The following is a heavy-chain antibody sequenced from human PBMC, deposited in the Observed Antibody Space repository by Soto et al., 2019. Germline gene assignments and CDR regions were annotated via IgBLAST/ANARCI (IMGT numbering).Heavy chain of an antibody. CDR1: GFTFSSYA. Sequence: GGSLRLSCAASGFTFSSYAMHWVRQALGKGLEYVSAISSNGGSTYYANSVKGRFTISRDNSRNTLYLQMNSLRAEDMAVYYCARDGVGATTNFGYFDYWGQGTLVTVSS. J-gene: IGHJ4*02. D-gene: IGHD1-26*01. CDR2: ISSNGGST. V-gene: IGHV3-64*01. CDR3: ARDGVGATTNFGYFDY.